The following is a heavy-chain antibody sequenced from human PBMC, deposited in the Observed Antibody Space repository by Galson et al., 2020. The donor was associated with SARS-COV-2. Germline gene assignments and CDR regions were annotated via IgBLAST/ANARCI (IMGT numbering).Heavy chain of an antibody. Sequence: GESLKISCAASGFTFSSYSMNWVRQAPGKGLEWVSSISSSSSYIYYADSVKGRFTISRDNAKNSLYLQMNSLRAEDTAVYYCASSPVRYYDFWSGYPQQGYYFDYWGQGTLVTVSS. CDR1: GFTFSSYS. CDR2: ISSSSSYI. J-gene: IGHJ4*02. D-gene: IGHD3-3*01. CDR3: ASSPVRYYDFWSGYPQQGYYFDY. V-gene: IGHV3-21*01.